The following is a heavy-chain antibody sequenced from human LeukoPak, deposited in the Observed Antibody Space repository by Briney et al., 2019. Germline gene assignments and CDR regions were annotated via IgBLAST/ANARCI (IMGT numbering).Heavy chain of an antibody. Sequence: RGSLRLSCAASGFTFSSYAMSWVRQAPGKGLEWVSAISGSGGSTYYADSVKGRFTISRDNSKNTLYLQMNSLRAEDTAVYYCAKDLRSSGWYHYFDYWGQGTLVTVSS. D-gene: IGHD6-19*01. CDR1: GFTFSSYA. CDR2: ISGSGGST. CDR3: AKDLRSSGWYHYFDY. V-gene: IGHV3-23*01. J-gene: IGHJ4*02.